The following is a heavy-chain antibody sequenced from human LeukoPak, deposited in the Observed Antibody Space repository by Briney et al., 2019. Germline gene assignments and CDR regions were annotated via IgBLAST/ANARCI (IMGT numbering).Heavy chain of an antibody. V-gene: IGHV3-74*01. CDR2: VNPDGSAT. CDR3: ARDMTGYYDQ. J-gene: IGHJ4*02. CDR1: GFTLSTYW. D-gene: IGHD3-9*01. Sequence: GGSLRLSCAASGFTLSTYWVHWVRHVPGEGLVWVSRVNPDGSATNYAASVKGRFTISRDNAKNTVHLQMNSLRADDTAVYYFARDMTGYYDQWGEGALVTDSS.